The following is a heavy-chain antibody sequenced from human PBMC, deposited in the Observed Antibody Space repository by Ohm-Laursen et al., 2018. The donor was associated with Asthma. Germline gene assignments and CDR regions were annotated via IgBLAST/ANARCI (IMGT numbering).Heavy chain of an antibody. J-gene: IGHJ6*02. V-gene: IGHV3-9*01. CDR1: GFTFDDYA. Sequence: SLRLSCAASGFTFDDYAMHWVRQAPGKGLEWVSGISWNSGSIGYADSVKGRFTISRDNAKNSLYLQMNSLRAEDTALYYCAKDIGCTGGVCYTTYYYYGMDVWGQGTTVTVSS. CDR2: ISWNSGSI. D-gene: IGHD2-8*02. CDR3: AKDIGCTGGVCYTTYYYYGMDV.